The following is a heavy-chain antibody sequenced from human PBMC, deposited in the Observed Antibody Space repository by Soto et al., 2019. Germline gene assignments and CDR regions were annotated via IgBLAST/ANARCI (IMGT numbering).Heavy chain of an antibody. V-gene: IGHV3-66*01. CDR3: ASLAVAYYYYMDV. Sequence: EVQLVESGGGLVQPGGSLRLSCAASGFTVSSNYMSWVRQAPGKGLEWVSVIYSGGSTYYADSVKGRFTISRDNSKNTLYLQMNSLRAEDTAVYYCASLAVAYYYYMDVWGKGTTVTVSS. CDR2: IYSGGST. D-gene: IGHD6-19*01. J-gene: IGHJ6*03. CDR1: GFTVSSNY.